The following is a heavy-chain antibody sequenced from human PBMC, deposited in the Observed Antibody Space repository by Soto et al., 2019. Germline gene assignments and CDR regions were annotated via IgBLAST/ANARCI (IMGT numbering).Heavy chain of an antibody. V-gene: IGHV4-34*01. CDR1: GGSFSGYY. D-gene: IGHD4-17*01. CDR3: ARGHGDYAY. CDR2: INHSGST. Sequence: PSETLSLTCAVYGGSFSGYYWSWIRQPPGKGLEWIGEINHSGSTNYNPSLKSRVTISVDTSKNQFSLKLSSVTAADTAVYYCARGHGDYAYWGQGTLVTVSS. J-gene: IGHJ4*02.